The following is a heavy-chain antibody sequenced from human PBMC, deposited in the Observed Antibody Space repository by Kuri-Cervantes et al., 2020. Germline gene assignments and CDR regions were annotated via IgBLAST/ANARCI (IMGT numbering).Heavy chain of an antibody. CDR1: GFTFTSSA. CDR3: ARGDMVRGVVDYYYYGMDV. D-gene: IGHD3-10*01. V-gene: IGHV1-58*02. CDR2: IVVGSGNT. J-gene: IGHJ6*02. Sequence: SVKVSCKASGFTFTSSAMQWVRQARGQRLEWIGWIVVGSGNTNYAQKFQERVTITRDMSTCTAYMELSSLRSEDTAVYYCARGDMVRGVVDYYYYGMDVWGQGTTVTVSS.